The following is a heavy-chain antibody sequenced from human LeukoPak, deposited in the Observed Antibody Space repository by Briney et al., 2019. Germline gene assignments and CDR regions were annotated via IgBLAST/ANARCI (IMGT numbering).Heavy chain of an antibody. Sequence: GESLKISCKASGYSFTSYWISWVRQMPGKGLEWMGRIDPSDSYTNYSPSFQGHVTISADKSISTAYLQWSSLKASDTAMYYCARQVYNWNDGETGAFDIWGQGTMVTVSS. V-gene: IGHV5-10-1*01. J-gene: IGHJ3*02. D-gene: IGHD1-1*01. CDR1: GYSFTSYW. CDR3: ARQVYNWNDGETGAFDI. CDR2: IDPSDSYT.